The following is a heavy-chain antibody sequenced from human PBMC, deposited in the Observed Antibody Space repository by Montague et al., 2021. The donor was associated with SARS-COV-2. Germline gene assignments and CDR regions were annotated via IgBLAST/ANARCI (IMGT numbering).Heavy chain of an antibody. CDR2: IYPGDSDT. J-gene: IGHJ4*02. Sequence: QSGAEVKKPGESLKISCKGSGYSFNSNWIGWVRQMPGKGLEWMGVIYPGDSDTRYSPSFQGQVTISADKSISTAYLQWSSLMASDTAMYFCARLEGSSWYYFDYWGQGTLVTVSS. CDR3: ARLEGSSWYYFDY. CDR1: GYSFNSNW. D-gene: IGHD6-13*01. V-gene: IGHV5-51*01.